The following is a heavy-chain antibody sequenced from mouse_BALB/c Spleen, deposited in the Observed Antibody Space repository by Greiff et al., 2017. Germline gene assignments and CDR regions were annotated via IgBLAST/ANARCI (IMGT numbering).Heavy chain of an antibody. CDR2: ISSGGSYT. J-gene: IGHJ3*01. CDR1: GFTFSSYA. Sequence: VQLKESGGGLVKPGGSLKLSCAASGFTFSSYAMSWVRQSPEKRLEWVAEISSGGSYTYYPDTVTGRFTISRDNAKNTLYLEMSSLRSEDTAMYYCARDGPTTATWFAYWGQGTLVTVSA. V-gene: IGHV5-9-4*01. CDR3: ARDGPTTATWFAY. D-gene: IGHD1-2*01.